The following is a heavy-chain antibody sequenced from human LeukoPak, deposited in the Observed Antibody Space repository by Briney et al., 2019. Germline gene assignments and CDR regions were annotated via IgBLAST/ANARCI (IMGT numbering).Heavy chain of an antibody. Sequence: SETLSLTCSVSGGSISSSNYYWGWVRQPPGKGLEWFGSIYYSGSTYYNPFLKSRLTISVDTSKNQFSLKLKSVTAADTAVYYCARKIWFGDPPNALPQFYFGYWGQGSLVTVSS. CDR3: ARKIWFGDPPNALPQFYFGY. J-gene: IGHJ4*02. CDR2: IYYSGST. D-gene: IGHD3-10*01. V-gene: IGHV4-39*07. CDR1: GGSISSSNYY.